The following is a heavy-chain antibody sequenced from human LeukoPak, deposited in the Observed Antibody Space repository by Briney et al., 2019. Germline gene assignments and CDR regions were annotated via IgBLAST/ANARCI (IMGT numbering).Heavy chain of an antibody. CDR3: ARANGLWFGEPPNYYYYYYMDV. CDR1: GGSIRNSGYY. V-gene: IGHV4-39*07. D-gene: IGHD3-10*01. Sequence: PSETLSLTCTVSGGSIRNSGYYWGWIRQPPGKGLEWIGSIYYSGSTYYKPSLKSRVTISVDTSKNQFSLKLSSVTAADTAVYYCARANGLWFGEPPNYYYYYYMDVWGKGTTVTISS. CDR2: IYYSGST. J-gene: IGHJ6*03.